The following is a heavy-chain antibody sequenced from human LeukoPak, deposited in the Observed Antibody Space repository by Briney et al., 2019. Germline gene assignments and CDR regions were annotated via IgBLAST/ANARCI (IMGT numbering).Heavy chain of an antibody. Sequence: ASVKLSCKVSGYTFTDHYLHWVQQAPGKGLEWVGLVDPEDGKTTYAEKFQGRVTITADTSTATAYMELSSLRSEDTAVYYCATGIIATTRVDYWGQGTLVTVPS. CDR2: VDPEDGKT. D-gene: IGHD5-12*01. J-gene: IGHJ4*02. CDR1: GYTFTDHY. V-gene: IGHV1-69-2*01. CDR3: ATGIIATTRVDY.